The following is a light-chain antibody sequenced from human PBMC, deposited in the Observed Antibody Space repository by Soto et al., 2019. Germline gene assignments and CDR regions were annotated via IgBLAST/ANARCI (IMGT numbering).Light chain of an antibody. CDR2: EVS. CDR3: SSYASDSSLV. V-gene: IGLV2-14*01. CDR1: SRDVGVYKY. Sequence: HSALTQPASVSGSPGQSITISCTGSSRDVGVYKYVSWYQQYPGKAPRLMIYEVSNRPSGVSNRFSGSKSGNTASLTISGLQAEDEADYYCSSYASDSSLVFGGGTKVTVL. J-gene: IGLJ3*02.